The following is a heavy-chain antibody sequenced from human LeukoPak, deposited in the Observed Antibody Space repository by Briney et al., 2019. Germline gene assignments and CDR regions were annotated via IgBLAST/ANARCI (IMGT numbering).Heavy chain of an antibody. J-gene: IGHJ4*02. Sequence: SETLSLTCTVSGGSISSSSYYWGWIRQPPGKGLEWIGSMYYSGTTYYNPSLKSRVTISVDTSKNQFSLKLSSVTAADTAVYYCARPSNNWNAGDYWGQGTLVTVSS. CDR1: GGSISSSSYY. V-gene: IGHV4-39*07. CDR3: ARPSNNWNAGDY. CDR2: MYYSGTT. D-gene: IGHD1-20*01.